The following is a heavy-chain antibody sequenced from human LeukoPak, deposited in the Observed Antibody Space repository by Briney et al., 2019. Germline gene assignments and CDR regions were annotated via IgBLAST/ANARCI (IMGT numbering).Heavy chain of an antibody. J-gene: IGHJ6*03. CDR3: ARTVTTFYYYYYMDV. CDR2: IYTGGGR. D-gene: IGHD4-17*01. Sequence: GGSLRLSCAASGFTVSSYYMNWVRQAPGKELEWVSVIYTGGGRYYADSVRGRFTISRDTSKNMVFLQMNSLRVEDTAVYYCARTVTTFYYYYYMDVWGKGTTVTVSS. V-gene: IGHV3-53*01. CDR1: GFTVSSYY.